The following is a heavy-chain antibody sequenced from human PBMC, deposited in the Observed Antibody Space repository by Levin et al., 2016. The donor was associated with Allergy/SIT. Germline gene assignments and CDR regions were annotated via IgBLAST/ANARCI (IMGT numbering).Heavy chain of an antibody. V-gene: IGHV1-8*02. D-gene: IGHD6-19*01. J-gene: IGHJ4*02. Sequence: ASVKVSCKGSGYTFINYDINWVRQATGQGLEWLGWLNPRNENTGYAQKFQGRVTMTRDTSISTAYMELTSLTSEDTAVYYCARVIVVAGTKYFDFWGQGTLVTVSS. CDR2: LNPRNENT. CDR1: GYTFINYD. CDR3: ARVIVVAGTKYFDF.